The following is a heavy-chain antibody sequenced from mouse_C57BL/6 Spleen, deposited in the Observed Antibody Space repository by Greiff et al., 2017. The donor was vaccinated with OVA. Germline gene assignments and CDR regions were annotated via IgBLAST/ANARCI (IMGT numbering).Heavy chain of an antibody. Sequence: EVKLMESGGGLVKPGGSLKLSCAASGFTFSDYGMHWVRQAPEKGLEWVAYISSGSSTIYYADTVKGGFTISRDNAKNTLFLQMTSLRSEDSAMYYCARPYGYDGGYFDYWGQSTTLTVSS. CDR2: ISSGSSTI. V-gene: IGHV5-17*01. CDR3: ARPYGYDGGYFDY. CDR1: GFTFSDYG. D-gene: IGHD2-2*01. J-gene: IGHJ2*01.